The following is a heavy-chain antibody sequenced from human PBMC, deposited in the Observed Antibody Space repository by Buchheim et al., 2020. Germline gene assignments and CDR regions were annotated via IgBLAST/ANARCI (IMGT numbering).Heavy chain of an antibody. CDR1: GFSFSTKW. Sequence: EVQLVESGGGLVQPGGSLRLPCAASGFSFSTKWMSWVRQAPGRGLEWVANIAPDGTEKYYVDSVKGRFTISRDNTEDSLYLQMSGLRFEDTAVYYCARDEIWGQGTL. J-gene: IGHJ4*02. CDR3: ARDEI. V-gene: IGHV3-7*01. CDR2: IAPDGTEK.